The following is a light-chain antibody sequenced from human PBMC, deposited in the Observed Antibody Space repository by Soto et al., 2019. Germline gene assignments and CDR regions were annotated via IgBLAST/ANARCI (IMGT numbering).Light chain of an antibody. Sequence: QSALTQPASVSGSPGQSITISCTGSSSDVGGYNYVSWYQHHPGKAPKLMIYEVSHRPSGVSNRFSGSKSGSTASLTISGLQAEDEADYYCCSYAGSYTLYVFGTGTKVTVL. CDR2: EVS. CDR1: SSDVGGYNY. J-gene: IGLJ1*01. V-gene: IGLV2-14*01. CDR3: CSYAGSYTLYV.